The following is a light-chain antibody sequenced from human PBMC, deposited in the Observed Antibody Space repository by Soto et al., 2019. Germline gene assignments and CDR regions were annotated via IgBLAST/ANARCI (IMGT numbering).Light chain of an antibody. CDR1: SSNIGSNY. CDR2: SNN. V-gene: IGLV1-47*02. J-gene: IGLJ2*01. Sequence: QSVLTQPPSASGTPGQRVTISCSGSSSNIGSNYVYWYQQLPGTAPKLLIYSNNQRPSGVPDRFSGSKSGTSASLAISGLRSEDEADYYCAAWDDSLSALVVFGGGTKVTVL. CDR3: AAWDDSLSALVV.